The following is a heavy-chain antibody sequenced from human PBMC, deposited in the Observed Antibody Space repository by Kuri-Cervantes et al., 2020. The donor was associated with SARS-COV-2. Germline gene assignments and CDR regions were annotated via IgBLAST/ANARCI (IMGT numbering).Heavy chain of an antibody. Sequence: GGSLRLSCAASGFTFSNAWMNWVRQAPGKGLEWVGRIKSKTDGGTTDYAAPVKGRFTISRDDSKNTLYLQMNSLRAEDTAVYYCARGPAFSLRPIITIFGVVRPYNWFDPWGQGTLVTVSS. V-gene: IGHV3-15*07. CDR2: IKSKTDGGTT. D-gene: IGHD3-3*01. CDR3: ARGPAFSLRPIITIFGVVRPYNWFDP. CDR1: GFTFSNAW. J-gene: IGHJ5*02.